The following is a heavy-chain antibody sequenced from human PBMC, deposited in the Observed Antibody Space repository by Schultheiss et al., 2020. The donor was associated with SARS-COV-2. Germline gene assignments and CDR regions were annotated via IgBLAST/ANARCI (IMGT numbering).Heavy chain of an antibody. Sequence: ASVKVSCKPSGYTFTSYGISWVRQAPGQGLEWMGWISAYNGNTNYAQKLQGRVTMTTDTSTSTAYMELRSLRSDDTAVYYCARGLGYCSGGSCNWFDPWGQGTLVTVSS. J-gene: IGHJ5*02. CDR1: GYTFTSYG. V-gene: IGHV1-18*04. D-gene: IGHD2-15*01. CDR3: ARGLGYCSGGSCNWFDP. CDR2: ISAYNGNT.